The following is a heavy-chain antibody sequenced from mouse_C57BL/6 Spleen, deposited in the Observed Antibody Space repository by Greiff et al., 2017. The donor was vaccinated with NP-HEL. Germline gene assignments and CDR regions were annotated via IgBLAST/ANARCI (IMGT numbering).Heavy chain of an antibody. CDR3: ARWYYWYFDV. V-gene: IGHV1-43*01. D-gene: IGHD1-1*02. CDR1: GYSFTGYY. CDR2: INPSTGGT. J-gene: IGHJ1*03. Sequence: VQLKQSGPELVKPGASVKISCKASGYSFTGYYMHWVKQSSEKSLEWIGEINPSTGGTSYNQKFKGKATLTVDKSSSTAYMQLKGLTSEDSAVYYCARWYYWYFDVWGTGTTVTVSS.